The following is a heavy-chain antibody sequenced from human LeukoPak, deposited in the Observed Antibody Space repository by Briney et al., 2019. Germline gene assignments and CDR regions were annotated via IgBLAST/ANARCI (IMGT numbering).Heavy chain of an antibody. V-gene: IGHV4-59*08. CDR3: ARHHIAVGDIS. CDR1: GGSISSHY. D-gene: IGHD2-2*01. J-gene: IGHJ5*02. Sequence: SETLSLTCNVSGGSISSHYWSWILQPPGKGLEWIAYMYYSGNTNYNPSLKSRVTISVDTSKTQFSLKLSSVTAADTAVYYCARHHIAVGDISWGQGTLVTVSS. CDR2: MYYSGNT.